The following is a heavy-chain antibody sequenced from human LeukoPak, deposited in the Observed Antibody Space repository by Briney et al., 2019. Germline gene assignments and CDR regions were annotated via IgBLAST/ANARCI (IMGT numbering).Heavy chain of an antibody. J-gene: IGHJ4*02. CDR1: GFTFSSHR. CDR3: ASAIQGN. Sequence: PGGSLRLSCAASGFTFSSHRMSWVRQAPGKGLEWVAVISYDGINKYYADSVKGRFTISRDNSKNTLYLQMNSLRAEDTAVYYCASAIQGNWGQGTRVTVSS. V-gene: IGHV3-30*03. CDR2: ISYDGINK. D-gene: IGHD1-1*01.